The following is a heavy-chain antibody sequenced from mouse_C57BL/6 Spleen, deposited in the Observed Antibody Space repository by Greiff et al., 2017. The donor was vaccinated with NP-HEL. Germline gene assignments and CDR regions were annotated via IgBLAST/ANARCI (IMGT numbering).Heavy chain of an antibody. J-gene: IGHJ2*01. D-gene: IGHD1-1*01. Sequence: EVQVVESGGGLVQPGGSLKLSCAASGFTFSDYYMYWVRQTPEKRLEWVAYISNGGGSTYYPDTVKGRFTISRDNAKNTLYLQMSRLKSEDTAMYYCARGYYGYFDYWGQGTTLTVSS. V-gene: IGHV5-12*01. CDR1: GFTFSDYY. CDR3: ARGYYGYFDY. CDR2: ISNGGGST.